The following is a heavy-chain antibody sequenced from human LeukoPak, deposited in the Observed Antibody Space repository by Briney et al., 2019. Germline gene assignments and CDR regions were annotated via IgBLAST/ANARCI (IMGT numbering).Heavy chain of an antibody. D-gene: IGHD3-9*01. CDR3: ARGAIRYFDWLSHFDY. CDR1: GGSISSGGYS. Sequence: PSQTLSLTCAVSGGSISSGGYSWSWIRQPPGKGLEWIGYICHSGSTYYNPSLKSRVTISVDRSKNQFSLKLSSVTAADTAVYYCARGAIRYFDWLSHFDYWGQGTLVTVSS. J-gene: IGHJ4*02. V-gene: IGHV4-30-2*01. CDR2: ICHSGST.